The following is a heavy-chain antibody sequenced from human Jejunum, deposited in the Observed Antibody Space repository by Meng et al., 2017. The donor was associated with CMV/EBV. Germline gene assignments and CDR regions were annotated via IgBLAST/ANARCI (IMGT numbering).Heavy chain of an antibody. CDR2: IKQDGSEK. CDR3: ARNARGSGY. D-gene: IGHD3-10*01. V-gene: IGHV3-7*01. J-gene: IGHJ4*02. CDR1: GFTFSTYW. Sequence: SCAASGFTFSTYWMTWVRQAPGKGLEWVANIKQDGSEKYYVDSVKGRFTISRDNAKNSLFLQMNSLRAEDTAMYYYARNARGSGYWGQGTLVTVSS.